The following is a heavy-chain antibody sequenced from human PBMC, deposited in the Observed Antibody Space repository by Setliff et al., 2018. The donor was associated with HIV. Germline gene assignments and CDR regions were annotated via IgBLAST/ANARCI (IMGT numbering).Heavy chain of an antibody. CDR1: GFTFSSYA. Sequence: GGSLRLSCAASGFTFSSYAMTWVRQAPGKGLEWVSTISGSGGSTYYADSVKGRFTISRDNAKNSLYLQMNSLRAEDTAVYYCARGPYTIDYWGQGTLVTVSS. CDR3: ARGPYTIDY. D-gene: IGHD3-16*01. V-gene: IGHV3-23*01. J-gene: IGHJ4*02. CDR2: ISGSGGST.